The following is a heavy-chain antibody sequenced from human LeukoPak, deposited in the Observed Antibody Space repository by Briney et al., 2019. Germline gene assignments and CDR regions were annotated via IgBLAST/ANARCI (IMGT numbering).Heavy chain of an antibody. Sequence: KTSETLSLTSAVYGGSFSDYYWTWLRQPPGRGLEWIGSIYHSGSTYYNPSLKSRVTISVDTSKNQFSLKLSSVTAADTAVYYCARGAYGSGSGNGFNIWGQGTTVTVSS. CDR2: IYHSGST. D-gene: IGHD3-10*01. V-gene: IGHV4-34*01. J-gene: IGHJ3*02. CDR3: ARGAYGSGSGNGFNI. CDR1: GGSFSDYY.